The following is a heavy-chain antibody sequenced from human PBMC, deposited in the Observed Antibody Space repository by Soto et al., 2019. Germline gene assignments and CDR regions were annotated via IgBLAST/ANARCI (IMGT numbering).Heavy chain of an antibody. D-gene: IGHD6-19*01. CDR2: IYYNENT. CDR1: GGSVSSGSFY. J-gene: IGHJ5*02. V-gene: IGHV4-61*01. Sequence: QVQLQESGPGLVKPSETLSLTCTVSGGSVSSGSFYWSWIRQPPGKGLEWIGYIYYNENTNYNPSLKSRVTISVDTSKYQFSLKLSSVTAADTAVFYCAAGYSNGFYISWGQGTLVTVSS. CDR3: AAGYSNGFYIS.